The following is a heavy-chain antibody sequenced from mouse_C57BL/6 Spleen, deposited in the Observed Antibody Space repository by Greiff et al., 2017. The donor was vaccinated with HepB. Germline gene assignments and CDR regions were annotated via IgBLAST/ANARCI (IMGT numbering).Heavy chain of an antibody. Sequence: VQLQQSGPGLVQPSQSLSITCTVSGFSLTSYGVHWVRQSPGKGLEWLGVIWRGGSTDYNAAFMSRLSITKDNSKSQVFFKMNSLQADDTAIYYCAIPYYYGSPYYAMDYWGQGTSVTVSS. D-gene: IGHD1-1*01. CDR3: AIPYYYGSPYYAMDY. V-gene: IGHV2-5*01. CDR2: IWRGGST. J-gene: IGHJ4*01. CDR1: GFSLTSYG.